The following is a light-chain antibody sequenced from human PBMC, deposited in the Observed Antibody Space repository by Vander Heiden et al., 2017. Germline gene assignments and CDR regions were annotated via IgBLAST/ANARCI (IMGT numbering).Light chain of an antibody. CDR3: QQDDNLPFT. J-gene: IGKJ3*01. Sequence: IQMTQFPSSLSASVGDRVTITCQASQDISNYLNWYQQKPGKAPKLLIYDASNLETGVPSRFSGSGSGTDFTFTISSLQPEDIATYYCQQDDNLPFTFGHGTKVDIK. CDR1: QDISNY. V-gene: IGKV1-33*01. CDR2: DAS.